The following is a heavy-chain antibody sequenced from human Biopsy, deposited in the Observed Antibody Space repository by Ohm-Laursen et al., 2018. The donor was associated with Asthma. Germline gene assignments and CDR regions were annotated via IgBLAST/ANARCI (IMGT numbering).Heavy chain of an antibody. V-gene: IGHV1-69*13. CDR1: GDSFSNYA. D-gene: IGHD3-9*01. J-gene: IGHJ3*02. CDR3: ARGFGYDILTGWDAFDI. Sequence: SVKVSCNASGDSFSNYAISWVRQAPGQGLEWMGGLIPVLGTPDHAQMFEGRVTITADESTSTAYMELSSLRSEDTAVYYCARGFGYDILTGWDAFDIWGQGTMVTVSS. CDR2: LIPVLGTP.